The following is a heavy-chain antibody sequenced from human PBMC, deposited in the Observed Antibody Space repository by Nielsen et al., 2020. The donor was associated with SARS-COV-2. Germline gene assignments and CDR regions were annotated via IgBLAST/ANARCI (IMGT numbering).Heavy chain of an antibody. V-gene: IGHV3-11*01. D-gene: IGHD3-9*01. CDR2: ISSSGSTI. CDR1: GFTFSDYY. Sequence: GGSLRLSCAASGFTFSDYYMSWIRQAPGKGLEWVSYISSSGSTIYYADSVKGRFTISRDNAKNSLYLQMNSLRAEDTAVYYCARDLRYFGWLSPTDPRENVWGQGTTVTVSS. J-gene: IGHJ6*02. CDR3: ARDLRYFGWLSPTDPRENV.